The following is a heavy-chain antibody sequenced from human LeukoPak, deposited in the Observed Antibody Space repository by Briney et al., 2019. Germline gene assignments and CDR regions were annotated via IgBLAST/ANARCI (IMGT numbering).Heavy chain of an antibody. CDR2: ISGSGDST. J-gene: IGHJ4*02. CDR1: GFTFSSSA. D-gene: IGHD2-15*01. V-gene: IGHV3-23*01. CDR3: AKGMSGSCYSGLHC. Sequence: GGSLRLSCAASGFTFSSSAMTWVRQGPGKGLEWVSVISGSGDSTFYADSVKGRFTISRDSFKNTVYLQMNSLRAGDTAIYYCAKGMSGSCYSGLHCWGQGTLVTVSS.